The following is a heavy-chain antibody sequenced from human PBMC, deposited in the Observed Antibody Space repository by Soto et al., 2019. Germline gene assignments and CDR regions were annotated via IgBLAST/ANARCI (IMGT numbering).Heavy chain of an antibody. Sequence: SGPTLVNPTQTLTLTCTFSGFSLSSYGMCVSWIRQPPGKALEWLARIDWDDDKLYSTSLKTRLTISRDTSKNQVVLTMTNMDPVDTATYYCARIYRYGGRGVDFDYWGQ. CDR3: ARIYRYGGRGVDFDY. CDR1: GFSLSSYGMC. J-gene: IGHJ4*02. CDR2: IDWDDDK. D-gene: IGHD2-15*01. V-gene: IGHV2-70*17.